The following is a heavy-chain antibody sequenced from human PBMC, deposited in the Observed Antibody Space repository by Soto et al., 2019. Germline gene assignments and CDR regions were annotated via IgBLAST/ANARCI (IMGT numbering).Heavy chain of an antibody. V-gene: IGHV1-18*01. D-gene: IGHD4-17*01. J-gene: IGHJ2*01. CDR1: GYPFNNYG. Sequence: GXSVKVSCNGSGYPFNNYGIIWVRQAPGQGLEWMGWISPYNGDTNSAPRLQGRVTMTTDTSTSTAYMELRSLRSDDTAMYYCTRDDRKADYGAKWYFDLWGRGTLVTVSS. CDR2: ISPYNGDT. CDR3: TRDDRKADYGAKWYFDL.